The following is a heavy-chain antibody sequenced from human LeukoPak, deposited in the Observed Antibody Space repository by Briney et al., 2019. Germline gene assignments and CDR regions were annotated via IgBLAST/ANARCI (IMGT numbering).Heavy chain of an antibody. CDR1: GDPINSCY. V-gene: IGHV4-59*01. J-gene: IGHJ2*01. CDR2: IYYSGST. D-gene: IGHD2-21*01. Sequence: KPSETLSLTCTVSGDPINSCYWSWIRQPPGKGLEWIGHIYYSGSTNYNPSLKSRVTISIDTSKNQFSLKLSSVTAADTAVYYCARTAYARFFDLWGRGTLVTVSS. CDR3: ARTAYARFFDL.